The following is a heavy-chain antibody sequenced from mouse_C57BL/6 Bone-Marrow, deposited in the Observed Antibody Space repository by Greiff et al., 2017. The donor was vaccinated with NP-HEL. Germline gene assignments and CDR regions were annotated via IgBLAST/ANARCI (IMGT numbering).Heavy chain of an antibody. CDR2: IGPGSGNT. CDR1: GYTFTDYY. J-gene: IGHJ2*01. CDR3: ARPLSPHFGY. Sequence: VQLQQSGAELVKPGASVKISCKASGYTFTDYYINWVKQRPGQGLEWIGKIGPGSGNTYYNEKFKGKATLTADKSSSTAYMELRSLTSEDSAVYFCARPLSPHFGYWGQGTTLTVSS. V-gene: IGHV1-77*01. D-gene: IGHD6-5*01.